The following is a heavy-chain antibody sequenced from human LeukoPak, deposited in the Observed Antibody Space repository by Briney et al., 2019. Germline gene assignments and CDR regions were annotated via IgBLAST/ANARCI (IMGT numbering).Heavy chain of an antibody. Sequence: PSETLSLTCAVSGGSISSSNWWSWVRQPPGKGLEWIGEIYHSGSTNYNPSLKSRVTISVDKSKNQFSLKLSSVTAADTAVYYCATTPKPGSGSYYNPWGQGTLVTVSS. CDR1: GGSISSSNW. V-gene: IGHV4-4*02. J-gene: IGHJ5*02. CDR3: ATTPKPGSGSYYNP. D-gene: IGHD3-10*01. CDR2: IYHSGST.